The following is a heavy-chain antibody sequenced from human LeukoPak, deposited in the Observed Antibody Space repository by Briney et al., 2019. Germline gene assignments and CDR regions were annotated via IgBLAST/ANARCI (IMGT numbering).Heavy chain of an antibody. CDR1: GFTFDDYA. CDR3: AKDIVGRPRRDY. V-gene: IGHV3-9*01. D-gene: IGHD6-6*01. Sequence: QAGGSLRLSCAASGFTFDDYAMPWVRQAPGKGLEWVSGISWNSGSIGYADSVKGRFTISRDNAKNSLYLQMNSLRAEDTALYYCAKDIVGRPRRDYWGQGTLVTVSS. CDR2: ISWNSGSI. J-gene: IGHJ4*02.